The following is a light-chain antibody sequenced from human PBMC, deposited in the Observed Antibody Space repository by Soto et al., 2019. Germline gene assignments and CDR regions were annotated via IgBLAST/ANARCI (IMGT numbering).Light chain of an antibody. V-gene: IGKV3-11*01. CDR2: DAS. CDR3: HQYHSAPQT. J-gene: IGKJ1*01. CDR1: QSVSSY. Sequence: EIVLTQSPATLSLSPGERATLSCRASQSVSSYLAWYQQKPGQAPRLLIYDASNRATGIPARFSGSGSGTDFTLTISSLEPEDAAVYYCHQYHSAPQTFGQGTKVEIK.